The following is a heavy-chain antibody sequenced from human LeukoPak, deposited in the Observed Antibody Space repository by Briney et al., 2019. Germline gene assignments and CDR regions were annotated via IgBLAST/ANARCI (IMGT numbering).Heavy chain of an antibody. CDR1: GFTFSSYG. J-gene: IGHJ4*02. CDR3: AKDRGFGVFFQYYSDY. V-gene: IGHV3-30*18. CDR2: ISYDGSNK. Sequence: GGSLRLSCAASGFTFSSYGMSWVRQAPGKGLEWVAVISYDGSNKYHADSVKGRFTISRDNSKNTLYVQMNSLRAEDTAVYYCAKDRGFGVFFQYYSDYWGQGTLVTVSS. D-gene: IGHD3-10*01.